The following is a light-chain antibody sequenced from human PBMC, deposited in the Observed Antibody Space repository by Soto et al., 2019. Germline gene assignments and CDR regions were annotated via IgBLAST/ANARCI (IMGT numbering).Light chain of an antibody. CDR2: GAS. V-gene: IGKV3-20*01. CDR3: QQFGSSPRT. CDR1: QSVSSSY. J-gene: IGKJ1*01. Sequence: EIVLTQSPGTLSLSPGERATLSCRASQSVSSSYLAWYQQKPGQAPRLLIYGASSRATGIPDRFSGSGSGTDFNLTISRLEPEDFAVYYCQQFGSSPRTFGQGTQVDIK.